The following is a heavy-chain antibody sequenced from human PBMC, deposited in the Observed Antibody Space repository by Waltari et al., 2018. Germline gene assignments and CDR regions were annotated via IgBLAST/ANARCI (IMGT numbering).Heavy chain of an antibody. CDR2: NSHDESKK. D-gene: IGHD5-12*01. CDR3: ARGVDMATIEY. V-gene: IGHV3-30*01. Sequence: QVQLVESGGGVVQPGRSLRLSCAASGFTFSSYAMHWVRQAPGKGLGWVAVNSHDESKKYSADSVKGRLTISRDNSKNTLYLQMNSLRAEDTAVYYCARGVDMATIEYWGQGTLVTVSS. J-gene: IGHJ4*02. CDR1: GFTFSSYA.